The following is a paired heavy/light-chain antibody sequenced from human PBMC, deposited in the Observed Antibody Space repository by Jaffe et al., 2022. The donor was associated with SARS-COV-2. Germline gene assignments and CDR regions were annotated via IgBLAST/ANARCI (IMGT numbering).Heavy chain of an antibody. CDR3: VKDGYSSSWYYFEY. CDR1: GFTFRNYA. V-gene: IGHV3-64D*09. CDR2: ISSNGGST. Sequence: EVQLVESGGGLVQPGGSLRLSCSASGFTFRNYAMHWVRQAPGKGLESVSVISSNGGSTYYADSVKGRFTIARDNSKNTLFLQMSSLRTEDTAVYYCVKDGYSSSWYYFEYWGQGTLVIVSS. D-gene: IGHD6-13*01. J-gene: IGHJ4*02.
Light chain of an antibody. Sequence: DIQMTQSPSSLSASVGDRVTIACRASQSISSYLNWYQQKPGKAPKLLIYGASSLQSGVPSRFSGSGSGTDFTLTISSLQPEDFATYYCQQSHSTPRTFGQGTKVEIK. J-gene: IGKJ1*01. CDR1: QSISSY. CDR3: QQSHSTPRT. CDR2: GAS. V-gene: IGKV1-39*01.